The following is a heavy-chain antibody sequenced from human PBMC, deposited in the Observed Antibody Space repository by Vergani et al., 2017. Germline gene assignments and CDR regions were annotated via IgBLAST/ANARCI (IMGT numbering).Heavy chain of an antibody. Sequence: QVQLVQSGAEVKKPGASVKVSCKASGYTFTSYGISWVRQAPGQGLEWMGWINPNSGGTNYAQKFQGRVTMTRDTCISTAYMELSRLRSDDTAVYYCARGGSRITIFGVVMTNWFDPWGQGTLVTVSS. D-gene: IGHD3-3*01. CDR2: INPNSGGT. CDR3: ARGGSRITIFGVVMTNWFDP. J-gene: IGHJ5*02. CDR1: GYTFTSYG. V-gene: IGHV1-2*02.